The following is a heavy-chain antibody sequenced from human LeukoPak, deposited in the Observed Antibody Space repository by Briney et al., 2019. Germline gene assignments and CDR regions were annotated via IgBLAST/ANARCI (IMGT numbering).Heavy chain of an antibody. V-gene: IGHV3-48*03. CDR1: GFTFSSYE. Sequence: GGSLRLSCAASGFTFSSYEMNWVRQAPGKGLEWVSYISSSGSTIYYADSVKGRFTISRDNAKNSLYLQMNSLRAEDTAVYYCARDTATVTYYYYMDVWGKGTTVTISS. J-gene: IGHJ6*03. CDR2: ISSSGSTI. D-gene: IGHD4-17*01. CDR3: ARDTATVTYYYYMDV.